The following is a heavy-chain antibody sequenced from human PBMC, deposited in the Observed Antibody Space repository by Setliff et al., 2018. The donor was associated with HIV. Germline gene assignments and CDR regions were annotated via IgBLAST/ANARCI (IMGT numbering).Heavy chain of an antibody. CDR2: IDDSGSI. D-gene: IGHD2-2*01. J-gene: IGHJ5*02. CDR1: GYSITSGYY. CDR3: ARGGTSSNWFDP. Sequence: NPSETLSLTCSVSGYSITSGYYWGWIRQSPEKGLEWVGEIDDSGSIIYNPSLKSRVTISLDTSKNQFSLKLTSLTAADTAVYYCARGGTSSNWFDPWGQGTLVTVSS. V-gene: IGHV4-38-2*02.